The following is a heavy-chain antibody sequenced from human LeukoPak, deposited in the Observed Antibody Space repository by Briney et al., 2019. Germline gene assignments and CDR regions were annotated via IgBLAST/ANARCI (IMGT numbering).Heavy chain of an antibody. D-gene: IGHD1-26*01. CDR2: IGISGSPI. CDR3: ASDRYYSIDN. CDR1: GFTFSSYS. V-gene: IGHV3-48*02. J-gene: IGHJ4*02. Sequence: KTGGSLRLSCAASGFTFSSYSMNWVRQAPGKGLEWVSYIGISGSPIFYADSVKGRYTISRDNAQNSVYLQMNSLRDEDTAVYYCASDRYYSIDNWGQGTLVTVSS.